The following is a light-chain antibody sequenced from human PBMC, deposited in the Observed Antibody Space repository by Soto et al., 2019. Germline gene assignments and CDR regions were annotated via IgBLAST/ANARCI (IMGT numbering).Light chain of an antibody. CDR1: RSDVGGYNY. J-gene: IGLJ1*01. Sequence: QSVLTQPASVSGSPGQSITISCTGTRSDVGGYNYVSWYQQHPGKAPKLMIYEVSNRPSGVSNRSSGSKSGNTASLTISGLQAEDEADYYCSSYTSSSTIFGTGTKVTVL. CDR2: EVS. V-gene: IGLV2-14*01. CDR3: SSYTSSSTI.